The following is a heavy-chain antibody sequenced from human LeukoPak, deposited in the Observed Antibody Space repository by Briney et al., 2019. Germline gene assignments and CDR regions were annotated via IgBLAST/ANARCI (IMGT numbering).Heavy chain of an antibody. CDR3: ASDVVGSTNH. CDR2: IIGSGSST. J-gene: IGHJ5*02. D-gene: IGHD2-2*01. CDR1: GFTFSSSN. V-gene: IGHV3-48*01. Sequence: GGSLRLSCAASGFTFSSSNMHWVRQTPGKGLEWLSYIIGSGSSTYYAASVKGRFTISRDNAKKSLYLQMNSLRAEDTAVYYCASDVVGSTNHWGQGTLVTVSS.